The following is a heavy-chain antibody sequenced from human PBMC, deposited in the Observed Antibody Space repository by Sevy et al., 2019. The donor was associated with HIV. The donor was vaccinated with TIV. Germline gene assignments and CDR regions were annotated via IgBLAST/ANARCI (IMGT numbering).Heavy chain of an antibody. V-gene: IGHV3-23*01. CDR2: ISGAADRT. D-gene: IGHD3-22*01. J-gene: IGHJ4*02. CDR1: GFIFGNYA. Sequence: GGSLRLSCAASGFIFGNYAMNWVRQAPGKGLEWISSISGAADRTHYADSVKGRFTISSDRSKNTLYLQMTSLRVEDTAVYYCVKASDPVDYYDSARPLGYWGQGTLVTVSS. CDR3: VKASDPVDYYDSARPLGY.